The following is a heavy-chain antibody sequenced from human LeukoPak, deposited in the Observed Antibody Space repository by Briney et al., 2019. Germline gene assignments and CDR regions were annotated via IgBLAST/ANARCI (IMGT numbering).Heavy chain of an antibody. D-gene: IGHD2-8*01. Sequence: GGSLRLSCVASGFTFSSYGMNWVRQAPGKGLEWVAVIWYDGSNKYYADSVKGRFIISRDNSKNTVSLQMNSLRDEDTAVYYCARLGQKWSFDYWGQGTLVTVSS. V-gene: IGHV3-33*01. CDR3: ARLGQKWSFDY. CDR2: IWYDGSNK. CDR1: GFTFSSYG. J-gene: IGHJ4*02.